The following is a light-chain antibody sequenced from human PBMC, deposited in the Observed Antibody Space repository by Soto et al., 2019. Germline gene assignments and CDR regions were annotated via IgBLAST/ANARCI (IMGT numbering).Light chain of an antibody. J-gene: IGKJ2*01. Sequence: EIVMTQSPATLSVSPGERATLSCRASQTVASNLAWYQQKPGQAPRLLIHGASSRATGVPARFSGSGSGTEFPLTISSLQSEDFAGYYCQQYHNWPPQYTFGQGTKLQIK. V-gene: IGKV3-15*01. CDR2: GAS. CDR3: QQYHNWPPQYT. CDR1: QTVASN.